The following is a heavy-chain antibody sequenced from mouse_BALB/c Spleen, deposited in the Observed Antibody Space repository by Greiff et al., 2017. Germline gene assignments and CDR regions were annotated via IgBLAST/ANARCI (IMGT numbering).Heavy chain of an antibody. V-gene: IGHV5-4*02. CDR2: ISDGGSYT. Sequence: EVKLVESGGGLVTPGGSLKISCAASGFTFSDYYMYWVRQTPEKRLEWVATISDGGSYTYYPDSVKGRFTISRDNAKNNLYLQMSSLKSEDTAMYYCARGYYGSSYAMDYWGQGTSVTVSS. CDR3: ARGYYGSSYAMDY. J-gene: IGHJ4*01. CDR1: GFTFSDYY. D-gene: IGHD1-1*01.